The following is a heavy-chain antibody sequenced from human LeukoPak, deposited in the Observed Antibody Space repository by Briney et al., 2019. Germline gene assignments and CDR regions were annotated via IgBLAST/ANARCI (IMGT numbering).Heavy chain of an antibody. V-gene: IGHV3-53*01. D-gene: IGHD4-17*01. CDR2: IYSGGST. CDR1: GFTVSSNY. J-gene: IGHJ6*04. CDR3: ARDPPYGDRALDV. Sequence: GGSLRLSCAASGFTVSSNYMSWVRQAPGKGLEWVSVIYSGGSTYYADSVKGRFTISRDNSKSTLYLQMNSLRAEDTAVYYCARDPPYGDRALDVWGKGTTVTVSS.